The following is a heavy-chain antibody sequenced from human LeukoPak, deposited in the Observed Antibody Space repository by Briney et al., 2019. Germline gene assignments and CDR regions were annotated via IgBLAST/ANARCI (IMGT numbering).Heavy chain of an antibody. V-gene: IGHV4-39*07. CDR1: GGSISSSNYY. D-gene: IGHD4-11*01. CDR3: ARYGYSNYSWYFDY. Sequence: SETLSLTCIVSGGSISSSNYYWGWIRQPPGKGLEWIGTIYYTGSTYYNPSLKSRVTISVDTSKNQFSLKLSSVTAADTAVYYCARYGYSNYSWYFDYWGQGTLVTVSS. J-gene: IGHJ4*02. CDR2: IYYTGST.